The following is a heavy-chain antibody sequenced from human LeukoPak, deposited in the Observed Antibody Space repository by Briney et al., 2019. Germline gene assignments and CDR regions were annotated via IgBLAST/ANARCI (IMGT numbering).Heavy chain of an antibody. J-gene: IGHJ5*02. Sequence: RASVKVSCKTSGYTFIDYYLHWVRQAPGQGLEWMGWINPYSGRTSTAQKFQGRITKTRDTSITTVYMEVSWLTSDDTAIYYCARADRLDGTPYLIGPWGQGTLVTVSS. D-gene: IGHD1-14*01. CDR2: INPYSGRT. CDR1: GYTFIDYY. V-gene: IGHV1-2*02. CDR3: ARADRLDGTPYLIGP.